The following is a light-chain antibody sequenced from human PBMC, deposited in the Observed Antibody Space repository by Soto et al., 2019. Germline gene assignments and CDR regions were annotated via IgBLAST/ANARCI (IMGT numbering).Light chain of an antibody. CDR2: DVS. CDR1: SSDVGAYNY. Sequence: QSVLTQPASVSGSPGQSITISCTGTSSDVGAYNYVSWYQQHPGKAPKLMIYDVSYRPSGVSNRFSGSKSGNMASLTISGLQTEDEADYYCSSYTSSSPVVFGGGTKVTVL. V-gene: IGLV2-14*01. J-gene: IGLJ2*01. CDR3: SSYTSSSPVV.